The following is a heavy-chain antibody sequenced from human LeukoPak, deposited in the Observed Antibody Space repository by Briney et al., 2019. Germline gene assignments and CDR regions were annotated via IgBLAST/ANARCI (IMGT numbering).Heavy chain of an antibody. CDR1: VLTFSSYD. J-gene: IGHJ6*02. V-gene: IGHV3-30*18. Sequence: GGSLTLSCALSVLTFSSYDKHWVRQAPGKGLVWLADISYYGSNIYYADSVKGRFTISRDNSKNTLYLQMNSLRAEDTAVYYCAKDKHSYGQARWRYGMDVWGQGTTVTVSS. CDR3: AKDKHSYGQARWRYGMDV. CDR2: ISYYGSNI. D-gene: IGHD5-18*01.